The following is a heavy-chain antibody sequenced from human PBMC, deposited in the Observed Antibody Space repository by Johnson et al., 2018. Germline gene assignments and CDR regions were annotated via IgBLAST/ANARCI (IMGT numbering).Heavy chain of an antibody. J-gene: IGHJ3*02. Sequence: VQLVQSGAEVKKPGASVKVSCKSSEYTFTSYDINWVRQATGQGIAWMGWMHPKSGNTFYAQKFRGRVSMTRDTSISTVYMELSSLRSDDPALYYCARSGGQHLVHNAFDIWGQGTMVTVSS. D-gene: IGHD6-13*01. CDR1: EYTFTSYD. CDR2: MHPKSGNT. CDR3: ARSGGQHLVHNAFDI. V-gene: IGHV1-8*01.